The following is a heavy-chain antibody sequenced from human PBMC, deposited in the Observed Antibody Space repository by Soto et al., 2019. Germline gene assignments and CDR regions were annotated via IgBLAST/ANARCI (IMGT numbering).Heavy chain of an antibody. D-gene: IGHD3-22*01. Sequence: GGSLRLSCAASGFTFSSYAMSWVRQAPGKGLEWVSAISGSGGSTYYADSVKGRFTISRDNSKNTLYLQMNSLRAEDTAVYYCARDPPYYYDSSGYFDYWGQGTLVTVSS. CDR3: ARDPPYYYDSSGYFDY. J-gene: IGHJ4*02. V-gene: IGHV3-23*01. CDR2: ISGSGGST. CDR1: GFTFSSYA.